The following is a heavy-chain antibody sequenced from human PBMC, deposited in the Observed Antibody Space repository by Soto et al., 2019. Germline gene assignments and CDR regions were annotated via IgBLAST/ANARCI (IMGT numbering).Heavy chain of an antibody. CDR3: ARSRRGYSYGPFDY. V-gene: IGHV3-33*01. D-gene: IGHD5-18*01. J-gene: IGHJ4*02. CDR1: GFTFSSYG. CDR2: IWYDGSNK. Sequence: QVQLVESGGGVVQPGRSLRLSCAASGFTFSSYGMRWVRQAPGKGLEWVAVIWYDGSNKYYADSVKGRFTISRDNSKNTLYLQMNSLRAEDTAVYYCARSRRGYSYGPFDYWGQGTLVTVSS.